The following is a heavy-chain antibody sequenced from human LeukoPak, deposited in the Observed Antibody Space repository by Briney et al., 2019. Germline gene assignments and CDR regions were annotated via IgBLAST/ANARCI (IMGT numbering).Heavy chain of an antibody. J-gene: IGHJ5*02. Sequence: GGSLRLSCAASGFTFSTYIMNWVRQAPGKGLEWVSSITTSSIHKYYLDSVKGRFTISRDNAKNSLYLQMNSLRAEDTAVYSCARGKGFDPWGQGTLVTVSS. V-gene: IGHV3-21*01. CDR2: ITTSSIHK. CDR1: GFTFSTYI. CDR3: ARGKGFDP.